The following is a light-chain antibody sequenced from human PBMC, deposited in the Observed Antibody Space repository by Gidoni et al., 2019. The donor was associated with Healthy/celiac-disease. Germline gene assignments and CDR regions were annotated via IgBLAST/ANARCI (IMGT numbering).Light chain of an antibody. J-gene: IGKJ1*01. CDR2: DAS. CDR3: QHQRT. V-gene: IGKV3-11*01. CDR1: QSVSSY. Sequence: EIVLTQSPATLSLSPGERATLSCRASQSVSSYFAWYQQKPGQAPRLLIYDASNRATGIPARFSGSGSGTDFTLTISSLEPEDFAVYYCQHQRTFGQGTKVEIK.